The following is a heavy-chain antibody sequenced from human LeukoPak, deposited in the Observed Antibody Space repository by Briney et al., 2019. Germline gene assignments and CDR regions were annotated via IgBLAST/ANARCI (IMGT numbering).Heavy chain of an antibody. CDR3: AREDDYYDSSGYSPYFDY. CDR1: GFTFSSYA. J-gene: IGHJ4*02. CDR2: IKQDGSEK. Sequence: GGSLRLSCAASGFTFSSYAMSWVRQAPGKGLEWVANIKQDGSEKYYVDSVKGRFTISRDNAKNSLYLQMNSLRAEDTAVYYCAREDDYYDSSGYSPYFDYWGQGTLVTVSS. V-gene: IGHV3-7*01. D-gene: IGHD3-22*01.